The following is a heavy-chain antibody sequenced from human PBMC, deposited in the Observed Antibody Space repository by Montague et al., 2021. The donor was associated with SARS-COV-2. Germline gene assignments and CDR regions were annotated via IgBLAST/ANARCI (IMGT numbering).Heavy chain of an antibody. D-gene: IGHD3-3*01. CDR2: IYSGSSSA. CDR1: GFTFSSYA. CDR3: ANPIFGTYLADY. J-gene: IGHJ4*02. Sequence: SLRLSCAASGFTFSSYAMSWVRQAPGKGLEWVSVIYSGSSSAWYADSVKGRFTISRDNPKNTLYLHMNSLRVDDTAVYYCANPIFGTYLADYRGQGALVTVSS. V-gene: IGHV3-23*03.